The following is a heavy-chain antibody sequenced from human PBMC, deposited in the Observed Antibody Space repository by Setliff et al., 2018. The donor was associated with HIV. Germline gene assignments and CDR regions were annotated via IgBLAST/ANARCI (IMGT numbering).Heavy chain of an antibody. V-gene: IGHV3-30*01. D-gene: IGHD2-15*01. Sequence: GGSLRLSCAASGFIFSSYAMHWVRQAPGKGLEWVAVMSYDGNNKYYADSVKGRFTISRDNSKNTLFLQMNSLRSEDTAVYYCARGVYCSGGSCSWRDLRTYGMDVWGQGTTVTVSS. CDR2: MSYDGNNK. J-gene: IGHJ6*02. CDR3: ARGVYCSGGSCSWRDLRTYGMDV. CDR1: GFIFSSYA.